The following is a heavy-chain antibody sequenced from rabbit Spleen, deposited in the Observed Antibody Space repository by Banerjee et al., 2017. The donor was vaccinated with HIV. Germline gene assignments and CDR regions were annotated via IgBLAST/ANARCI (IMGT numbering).Heavy chain of an antibody. Sequence: QLKETGGGLVQPGGSLTLSCKASGFDFSSYYMSLVRQAPGKGLEWIGYFDPVFGGTYYANWVNGRFTISRHNAQNTLYLQLNSLTAADTGTYFCVRGFYTYDDYADFYGYYFNLWGQGTLVTVS. D-gene: IGHD2-1*01. CDR1: GFDFSSYY. CDR3: VRGFYTYDDYADFYGYYFNL. J-gene: IGHJ4*01. CDR2: FDPVFGGT. V-gene: IGHV1S7*01.